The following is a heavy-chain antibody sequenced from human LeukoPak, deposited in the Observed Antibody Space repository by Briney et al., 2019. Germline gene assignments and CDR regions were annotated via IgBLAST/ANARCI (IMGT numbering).Heavy chain of an antibody. CDR1: GGTFSSYA. CDR2: IIPIFGTA. V-gene: IGHV1-69*06. CDR3: ARAHVDTAMVSFD. Sequence: PGGSLRLSCAASGGTFSSYAISWVRQAPGQGLEWMGGIIPIFGTANYAQKFQGRVTITADKSTSTAYMELSSLRSEDTAVYYCARAHVDTAMVSFDWGQGTLVTVSS. J-gene: IGHJ4*02. D-gene: IGHD5-18*01.